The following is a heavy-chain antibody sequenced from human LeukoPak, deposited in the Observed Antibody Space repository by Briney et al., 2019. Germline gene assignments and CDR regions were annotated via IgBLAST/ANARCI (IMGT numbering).Heavy chain of an antibody. J-gene: IGHJ2*01. CDR1: GGTFSSYA. CDR2: IIPIFGTA. D-gene: IGHD1-26*01. CDR3: ASASGSYRPRRPAVLPDL. Sequence: SVKVSCKASGGTFSSYAISWVRQAPGQGLEWMGGIIPIFGTANYAQKFQGRVTITAGESTSTAYMELSSLRSEDTAVYYCASASGSYRPRRPAVLPDLWGRGTLVTVSS. V-gene: IGHV1-69*13.